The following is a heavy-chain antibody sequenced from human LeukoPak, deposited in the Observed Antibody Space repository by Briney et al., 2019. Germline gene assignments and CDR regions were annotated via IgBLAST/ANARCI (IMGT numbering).Heavy chain of an antibody. J-gene: IGHJ4*02. CDR3: ARLRFWVDY. CDR2: VFYSGTT. Sequence: PSETLSLTCTVSGDSVSNSHYYWAWIRQPPGKGLEWIGTVFYSGTTYYSPSLESRVTISVDTSKNQFSLKLSSVTAADTAVYYCARLRFWVDYWGQGTLVTVSS. CDR1: GDSVSNSHYY. V-gene: IGHV4-39*07. D-gene: IGHD5-12*01.